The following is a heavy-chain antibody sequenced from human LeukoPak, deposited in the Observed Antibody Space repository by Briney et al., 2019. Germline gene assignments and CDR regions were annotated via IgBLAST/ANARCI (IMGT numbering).Heavy chain of an antibody. V-gene: IGHV4-4*07. D-gene: IGHD3-3*01. J-gene: IGHJ4*02. Sequence: SETLSLTCTVSGGSISSYYWSWIRQPAGKGLEWIGRIYTSGSTNYNPSLKSRVTMSVDTSKNQFSLKLSSVTAADTAVYYCARDHDFWSGYYQVYYFDYWGQGTLVTVSS. CDR3: ARDHDFWSGYYQVYYFDY. CDR1: GGSISSYY. CDR2: IYTSGST.